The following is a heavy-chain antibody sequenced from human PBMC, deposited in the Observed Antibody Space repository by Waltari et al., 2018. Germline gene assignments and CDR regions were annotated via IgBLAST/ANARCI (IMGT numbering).Heavy chain of an antibody. CDR1: GGSISSGGYY. Sequence: QVQLQESGPGLVKPSQTLSLTCTVSGGSISSGGYYWSWIRQHPGKGLEWIGYIYYSGSTYYNPSLKSRVTISVDTSKNQFSLKLSSVTAADTAVYYCASPSEREYSGYDLLDYWGQGTLVTVSS. CDR2: IYYSGST. CDR3: ASPSEREYSGYDLLDY. D-gene: IGHD5-12*01. V-gene: IGHV4-31*03. J-gene: IGHJ4*02.